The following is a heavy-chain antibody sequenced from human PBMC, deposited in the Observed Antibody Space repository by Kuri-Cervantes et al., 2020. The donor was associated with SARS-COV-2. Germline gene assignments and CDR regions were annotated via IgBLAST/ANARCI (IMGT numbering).Heavy chain of an antibody. D-gene: IGHD6-19*01. V-gene: IGHV3-21*01. J-gene: IGHJ6*02. CDR1: GFTFSSYS. Sequence: GESLKISCAASGFTFSSYSMNWVRQAPGKGLEWVSSISSSSSYIYYADSVKGRFTISRDNAKNSLYLQMNSLRAEDTAVYYCARVHSSGWYGYYYYGMDVWGQGTTVTVSS. CDR2: ISSSSSYI. CDR3: ARVHSSGWYGYYYYGMDV.